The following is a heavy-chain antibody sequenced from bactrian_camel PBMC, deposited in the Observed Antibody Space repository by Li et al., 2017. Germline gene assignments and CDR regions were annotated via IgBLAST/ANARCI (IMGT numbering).Heavy chain of an antibody. Sequence: HVQLVESGGGSVQPGGSLRLSCAAPASIHRHRKMGWFRQAPGKEREGVAAIDTATRGTYYRDSVKGRFTISHDKSKNAAYLQMNDLKPEDTAMYYCAEAPYRDGFSPKCRGQGTQVTVS. CDR2: IDTATRGT. J-gene: IGHJ4*01. CDR1: ASIHRHRK. CDR3: AEAPYRDGFSPKC. V-gene: IGHV3S54*01. D-gene: IGHD4*01.